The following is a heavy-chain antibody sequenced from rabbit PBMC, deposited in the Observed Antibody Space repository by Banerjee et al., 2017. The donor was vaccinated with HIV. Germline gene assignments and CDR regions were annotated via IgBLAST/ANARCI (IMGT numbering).Heavy chain of an antibody. D-gene: IGHD3-1*01. Sequence: QEQLEESGGDLVKPEGSLTLTCTASGFSFSSRYWICWVRQAPGKGLELIACIYNSSSRTWYASWVNGRFTISLDSAQNTVFLQMTSLTAADTATYFCARDWGLVRPYGMDLWGPGTLVTVS. CDR1: GFSFSSRYW. J-gene: IGHJ6*01. V-gene: IGHV1S45*01. CDR2: IYNSSSRT. CDR3: ARDWGLVRPYGMDL.